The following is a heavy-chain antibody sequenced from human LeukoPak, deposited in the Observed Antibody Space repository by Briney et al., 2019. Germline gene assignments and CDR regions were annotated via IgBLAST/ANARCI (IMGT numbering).Heavy chain of an antibody. V-gene: IGHV3-7*01. CDR2: IKQDGSER. D-gene: IGHD3-22*01. CDR1: GFTFSSYL. J-gene: IGHJ4*02. CDR3: ARDWDDSSGFPFDY. Sequence: PGGSLRLSCAVSGFTFSSYLMSWVRQAPGKGLEWVANIKQDGSERYYVDSVKGRFTISRDNAKNSLYLQMNSLRAEDTAVYYCARDWDDSSGFPFDYWGQGALVTVSS.